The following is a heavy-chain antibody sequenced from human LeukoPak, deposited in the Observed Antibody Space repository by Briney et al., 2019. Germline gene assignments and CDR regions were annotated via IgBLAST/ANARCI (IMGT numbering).Heavy chain of an antibody. J-gene: IGHJ4*02. V-gene: IGHV1-69*05. D-gene: IGHD2-15*01. Sequence: SVKVSCKASGGTFSSYAISWVRQAPGQGLEWMGRIIPIFGTANYAQKFQGRVTITTDESTSTAYMELSSLRSEDTAVYYCARNEEWWSPFHYWGQGTLVTVSS. CDR2: IIPIFGTA. CDR1: GGTFSSYA. CDR3: ARNEEWWSPFHY.